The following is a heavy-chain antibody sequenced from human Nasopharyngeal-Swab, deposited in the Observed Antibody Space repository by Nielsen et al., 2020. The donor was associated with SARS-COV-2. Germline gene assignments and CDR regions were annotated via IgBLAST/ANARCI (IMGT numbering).Heavy chain of an antibody. D-gene: IGHD6-13*01. CDR2: INHSGST. CDR3: ASRIAAAGTDFDY. V-gene: IGHV4-34*01. CDR1: GGSFSGYY. J-gene: IGHJ4*02. Sequence: ETLSLTCAVYGGSFSGYYWSWIRQPPGKGLEWIGEINHSGSTNYNPSLKSRVTISVDTSKNQFSLKLSSVTAADTAVYYCASRIAAAGTDFDYWGQGTLVTVSS.